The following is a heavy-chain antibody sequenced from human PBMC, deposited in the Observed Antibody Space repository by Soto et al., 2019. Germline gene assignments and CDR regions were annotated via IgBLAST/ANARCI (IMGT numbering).Heavy chain of an antibody. Sequence: ASLMVSCKASGYTFTSYYIHWVRQAPGQGVEWMGIINPSGGSTSYAQKVQGRVTMTRDTSTSTVYMELSSLRSEDTAVYYCARRAQEDYGDYEGLYYYMDVWGKGTTVTVSS. CDR3: ARRAQEDYGDYEGLYYYMDV. V-gene: IGHV1-46*03. J-gene: IGHJ6*03. D-gene: IGHD4-17*01. CDR2: INPSGGST. CDR1: GYTFTSYY.